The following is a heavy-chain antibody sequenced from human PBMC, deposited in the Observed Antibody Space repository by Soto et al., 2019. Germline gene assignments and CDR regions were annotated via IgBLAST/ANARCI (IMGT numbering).Heavy chain of an antibody. D-gene: IGHD5-12*01. J-gene: IGHJ6*02. CDR2: IIPIFGTA. Sequence: SVKVSCKASGGTFSSYAISWVRQAPGQGLEWKGGIIPIFGTANYAQKFQGRVTITADESTSTVYMELSSLRSEDTAVYYCARYLSIVATTDYYYYGMDVWGQGTTVTVSS. CDR1: GGTFSSYA. V-gene: IGHV1-69*13. CDR3: ARYLSIVATTDYYYYGMDV.